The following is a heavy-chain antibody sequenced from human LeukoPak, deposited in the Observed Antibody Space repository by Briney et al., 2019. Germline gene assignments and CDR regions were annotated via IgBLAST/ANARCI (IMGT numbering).Heavy chain of an antibody. Sequence: GESLKISCKGSGYSLTSCWIGWVRQMPGKGLEWMGIIYPGDSDTRYSPSFQGQVTISADKSISTAYLQWSSLKASDTAMYYCARLRRDGYNYYAFDIWGQGTMVTVSS. CDR1: GYSLTSCW. V-gene: IGHV5-51*01. J-gene: IGHJ3*02. D-gene: IGHD5-24*01. CDR3: ARLRRDGYNYYAFDI. CDR2: IYPGDSDT.